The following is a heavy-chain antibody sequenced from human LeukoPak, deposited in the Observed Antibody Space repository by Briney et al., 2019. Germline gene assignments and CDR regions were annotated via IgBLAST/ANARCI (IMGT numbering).Heavy chain of an antibody. V-gene: IGHV3-74*01. CDR1: GFTFSSYS. D-gene: IGHD5-12*01. CDR3: AREARLAVFDY. Sequence: GGSLRLSCAASGFTFSSYSMNWVRQAPGKGLEWVSHINSAGSTTGYADSVKGRFTISRDNAKNTLYLQMHSLRAEDTAVYYCAREARLAVFDYWGQGTLATVSS. J-gene: IGHJ4*02. CDR2: INSAGSTT.